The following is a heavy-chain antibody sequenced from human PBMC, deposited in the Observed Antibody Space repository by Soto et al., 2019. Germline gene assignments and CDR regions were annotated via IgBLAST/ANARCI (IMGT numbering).Heavy chain of an antibody. CDR3: TREIPYFDS. CDR2: IRSKDYGGTT. CDR1: GFTFTYFS. V-gene: IGHV3-49*02. J-gene: IGHJ4*02. Sequence: GGSLRLSCATSGFTFTYFSISWVRQAPGRGLEWVGFIRSKDYGGTTEYAASVKGRFAISRDDSTGIAYLQMNSLKNEDTAVYYCTREIPYFDSWGQGTLVTVAS.